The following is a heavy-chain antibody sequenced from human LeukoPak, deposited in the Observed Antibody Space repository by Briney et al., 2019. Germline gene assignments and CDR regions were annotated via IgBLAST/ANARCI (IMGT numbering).Heavy chain of an antibody. CDR1: GGSISRYY. V-gene: IGHV4-59*12. Sequence: SETLSLTCTVSGGSISRYYWSWIRQPPGKGLEWIGYIYYSGSTNYNPSLKSRVTISVDTSKNQFSLKLSSVTAADTAVYYCASRYCSSTSCYMGRIDYWGQGTLVTVSS. D-gene: IGHD2-2*02. J-gene: IGHJ4*02. CDR3: ASRYCSSTSCYMGRIDY. CDR2: IYYSGST.